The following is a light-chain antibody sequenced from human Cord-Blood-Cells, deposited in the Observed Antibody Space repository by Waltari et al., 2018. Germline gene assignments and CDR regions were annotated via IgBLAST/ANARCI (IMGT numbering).Light chain of an antibody. Sequence: QAVLTQPSSLSASPGASASLTCTLRSGFNVGIYRIYWYQQQPGSPPQYLLGYKSDSDKQQGSGVPSRFSGSNDASAEAGILVVSRLQSEDEADYCCMSWHSSAWVFGGGTELTVL. CDR3: MSWHSSAWV. CDR2: YKSDSDK. CDR1: SGFNVGIYR. J-gene: IGLJ3*02. V-gene: IGLV5-45*02.